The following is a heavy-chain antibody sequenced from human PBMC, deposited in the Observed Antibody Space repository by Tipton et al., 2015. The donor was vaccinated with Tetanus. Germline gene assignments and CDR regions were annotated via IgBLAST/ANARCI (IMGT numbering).Heavy chain of an antibody. Sequence: LRLSCAVYGGSFSGYYWSWIRQPPGKGLEWIGEINHSGSTNYNPSLKSRVTISVDTSKNQFSLKLSSVTAADTAVYYCATEYYGSGSYYMRWFDPWGQGTLVTVSS. V-gene: IGHV4-34*01. CDR1: GGSFSGYY. CDR2: INHSGST. D-gene: IGHD3-10*01. CDR3: ATEYYGSGSYYMRWFDP. J-gene: IGHJ5*02.